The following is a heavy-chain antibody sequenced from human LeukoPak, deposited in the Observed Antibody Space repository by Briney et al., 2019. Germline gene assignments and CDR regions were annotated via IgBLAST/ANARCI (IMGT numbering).Heavy chain of an antibody. CDR1: GGPFSGYY. CDR2: VRYSGST. J-gene: IGHJ4*02. CDR3: ARLELSGGIEAANY. Sequence: SETLSLTCAVYGGPFSGYYWSWIRQPPGKGLEWIGSVRYSGSTDYNPSLKSRVTIFVDASRNQISLKLTSVTAADTAVFYCARLELSGGIEAANYLGQGTLVTVSS. D-gene: IGHD6-13*01. V-gene: IGHV4-34*01.